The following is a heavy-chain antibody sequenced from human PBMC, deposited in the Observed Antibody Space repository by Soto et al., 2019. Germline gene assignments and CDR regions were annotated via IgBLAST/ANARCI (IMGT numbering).Heavy chain of an antibody. J-gene: IGHJ4*02. Sequence: QVHLQESGPGLVKPSETMSLTCTASGASIRNFYWNWVRQFPGKGLEWIGHIYNGERTNYNPSLKSRVTISVDTSENQFSLKLSSVTVADTAVYFCAQTTGWPGFDYWGQGTLVTVSS. CDR1: GASIRNFY. CDR3: AQTTGWPGFDY. V-gene: IGHV4-59*01. D-gene: IGHD6-19*01. CDR2: IYNGERT.